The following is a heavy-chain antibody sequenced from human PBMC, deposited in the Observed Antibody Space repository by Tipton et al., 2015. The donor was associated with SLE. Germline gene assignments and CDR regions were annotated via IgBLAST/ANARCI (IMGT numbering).Heavy chain of an antibody. CDR3: ARPHYYDSSGSFDI. CDR2: IRSRHYGGTT. V-gene: IGHV3-49*04. CDR1: GFTFGDYG. J-gene: IGHJ3*02. Sequence: SLRLSCSASGFTFGDYGLSWVRQAPGKGLEWASFIRSRHYGGTTEYAASVKGRFIISRDDSESIAYLEMNSLKTDDTAVYYCARPHYYDSSGSFDIWGQGTMVTVFS. D-gene: IGHD3-22*01.